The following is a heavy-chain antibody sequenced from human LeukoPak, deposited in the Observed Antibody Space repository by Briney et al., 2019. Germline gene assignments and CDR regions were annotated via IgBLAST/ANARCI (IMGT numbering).Heavy chain of an antibody. V-gene: IGHV3-21*01. CDR3: ARDRFLHYDILTGYLAY. CDR2: ISSSSSYI. D-gene: IGHD3-9*01. Sequence: GGSLRLSCTVSGFTFSSYNMNWVRQAPGKGLEWVSIISSSSSYIYYADSVNGRFTISRDNAKNSLYLQMNILRAEDTAVYYCARDRFLHYDILTGYLAYWGQGTLVTVSS. J-gene: IGHJ4*02. CDR1: GFTFSSYN.